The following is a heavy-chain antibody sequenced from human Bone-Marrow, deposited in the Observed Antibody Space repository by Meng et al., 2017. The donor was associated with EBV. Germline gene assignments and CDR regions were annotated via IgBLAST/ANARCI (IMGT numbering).Heavy chain of an antibody. V-gene: IGHV4-30-4*01. CDR3: ARAQGSGYDYAIAY. Sequence: EQLQHAGPGLLAPAPSPSRTLDVSVGSVGRVGYYLGGIRQPPGQGLEWIGYIYYDGTTYNNPSLKSRVSISLNTSKNPFSLELRSVTAAETAVYYCARAQGSGYDYAIAYWGQGTLVTVSS. CDR1: VGSVGRVGYY. J-gene: IGHJ4*02. CDR2: IYYDGTT. D-gene: IGHD5-12*01.